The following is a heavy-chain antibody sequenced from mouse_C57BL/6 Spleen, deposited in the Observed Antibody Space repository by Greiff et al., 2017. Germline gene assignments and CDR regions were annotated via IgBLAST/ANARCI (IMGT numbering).Heavy chain of an antibody. CDR2: ISGGGGNT. J-gene: IGHJ1*03. CDR1: GFTFSSYT. D-gene: IGHD4-1*01. Sequence: EAMLVESGGGLVKPGGSLKLSCAASGFTFSSYTMSWVRQTPEKRLEWVATISGGGGNTYYPDSVKGRFTISRDNAKNTLYLQMSSLRSEDTALYYCARLANWDWYFDVWGTGTTVTVSS. V-gene: IGHV5-9*01. CDR3: ARLANWDWYFDV.